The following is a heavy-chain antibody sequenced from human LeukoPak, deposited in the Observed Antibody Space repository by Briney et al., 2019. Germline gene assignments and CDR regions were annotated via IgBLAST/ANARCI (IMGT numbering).Heavy chain of an antibody. CDR2: IYYSGST. D-gene: IGHD6-6*01. Sequence: SETLSLTCTVSGGSISSHYWSWIRQPPGKGLEWIGYIYYSGSTNYNPSLKSRVTISVDTSKNQFSLKLSSVTAADAAVYYCARVIAARAGDYYYYYMDVWGKGTTVTVSS. V-gene: IGHV4-59*11. CDR1: GGSISSHY. J-gene: IGHJ6*03. CDR3: ARVIAARAGDYYYYYMDV.